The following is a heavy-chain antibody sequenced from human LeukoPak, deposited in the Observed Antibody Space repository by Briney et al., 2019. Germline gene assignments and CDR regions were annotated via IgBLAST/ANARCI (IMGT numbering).Heavy chain of an antibody. V-gene: IGHV4-61*02. Sequence: SQTLSLTCTVSGGSISSGSYYWSWIRQPAGKGLERIGRIYTSGSTNYNPSLKSRVTISVDTSKNQFSLKLSSVTAADAAVYYCARGGYDFWSGYGAFDIWGQGTMVTVSS. CDR1: GGSISSGSYY. J-gene: IGHJ3*02. CDR2: IYTSGST. CDR3: ARGGYDFWSGYGAFDI. D-gene: IGHD3-3*01.